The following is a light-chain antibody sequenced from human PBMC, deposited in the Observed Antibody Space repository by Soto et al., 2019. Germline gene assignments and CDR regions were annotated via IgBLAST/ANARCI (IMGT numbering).Light chain of an antibody. CDR1: RDISAW. Sequence: DIQMTQSPSSVSASVGDRVTITCRASRDISAWLAWYQHKPGKAPKVLVYGASSLQRGVPSRFAGRGYGTTFNLTISSLQPEDFATYYCQQASSFPVTFGGGTKVEIK. V-gene: IGKV1-12*01. J-gene: IGKJ4*01. CDR2: GAS. CDR3: QQASSFPVT.